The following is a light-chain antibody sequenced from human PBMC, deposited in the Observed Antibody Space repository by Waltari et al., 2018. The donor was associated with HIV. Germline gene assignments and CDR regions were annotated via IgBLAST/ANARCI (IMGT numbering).Light chain of an antibody. CDR2: YAS. V-gene: IGKV6-21*01. Sequence: EIELTQFPDFQSVTPKEKANITCRASQSIGRSLHWYQQKPDQSPKLLIKYASKSFSGVPSRFSGSGSGTDFTLTIDSLEAGDAATYYCHQSSSLPHTFGQGTKLEIK. CDR1: QSIGRS. J-gene: IGKJ2*01. CDR3: HQSSSLPHT.